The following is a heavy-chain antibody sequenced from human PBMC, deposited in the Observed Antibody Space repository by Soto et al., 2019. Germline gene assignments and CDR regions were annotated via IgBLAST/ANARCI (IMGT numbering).Heavy chain of an antibody. Sequence: QVQLVESGGGVVQPGRSLRLSCAASGFTFSSYGMHWVRQAPGKGLEWVAVIWYDGSNKYYADSVKGRFTISRDNSKNALYLQMNSLRAEDTALYDCAKGLRGSYSGYDPRGYYYYYGMDVWGQGTTVTVSS. J-gene: IGHJ6*02. CDR3: AKGLRGSYSGYDPRGYYYYYGMDV. V-gene: IGHV3-33*06. CDR2: IWYDGSNK. CDR1: GFTFSSYG. D-gene: IGHD5-12*01.